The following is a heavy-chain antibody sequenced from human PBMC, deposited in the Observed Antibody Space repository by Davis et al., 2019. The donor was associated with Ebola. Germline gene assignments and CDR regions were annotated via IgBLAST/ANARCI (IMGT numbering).Heavy chain of an antibody. D-gene: IGHD1-26*01. V-gene: IGHV1-18*01. Sequence: AASVKVSCKASGYTFTSHGISWVRQAPGQGLEWMGWISTYNGNRKYAQNVQGRVIMTTDTSTSIAYMELRSLRSDDTAVYYCARGGALGLWGQGTLVTVSS. CDR3: ARGGALGL. CDR1: GYTFTSHG. J-gene: IGHJ4*02. CDR2: ISTYNGNR.